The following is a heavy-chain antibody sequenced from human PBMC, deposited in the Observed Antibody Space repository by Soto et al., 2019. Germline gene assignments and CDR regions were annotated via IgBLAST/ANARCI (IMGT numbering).Heavy chain of an antibody. J-gene: IGHJ4*02. Sequence: EVQLVESGGGLVQPGRSLRLSCAASGFTFDDYAMHWVRQAPGKGLEWVSGISWNSGSIGYADSVEGRFTISRDNAKNSLYLQMNSLRAEDTALYYCAKDKTLSGWYAFDYWGQGTLVTVSS. CDR1: GFTFDDYA. D-gene: IGHD6-19*01. CDR3: AKDKTLSGWYAFDY. V-gene: IGHV3-9*01. CDR2: ISWNSGSI.